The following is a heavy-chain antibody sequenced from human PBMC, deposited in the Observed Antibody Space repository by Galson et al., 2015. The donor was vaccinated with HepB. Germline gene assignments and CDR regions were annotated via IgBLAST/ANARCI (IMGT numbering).Heavy chain of an antibody. Sequence: SLRLSCAVSGFTVTTNNMNWVRRAPGKGLEWVSLIYSDGSTNYADSVKGRLTVSRDNSKNTLYLQMDNLRAEDTAVYYCARELVPGTWGQGTLVTVSS. D-gene: IGHD6-6*01. CDR3: ARELVPGT. CDR2: IYSDGST. J-gene: IGHJ5*02. V-gene: IGHV3-66*01. CDR1: GFTVTTNN.